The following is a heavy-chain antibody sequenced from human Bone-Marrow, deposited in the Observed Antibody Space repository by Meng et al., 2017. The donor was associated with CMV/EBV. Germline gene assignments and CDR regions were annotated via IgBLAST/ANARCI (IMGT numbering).Heavy chain of an antibody. CDR3: ARGGREGTGDF. CDR2: IKEDGSDK. V-gene: IGHV3-7*01. J-gene: IGHJ4*02. CDR1: GFTFSDYW. Sequence: GGSLRLSCAASGFTFSDYWMTWVRQAPGKGLQWVANIKEDGSDKYCVDSLKGRFTISRDNANDSLHLQMNGLTAEDTAVYYCARGGREGTGDFWGQGTLVTVSS. D-gene: IGHD1/OR15-1a*01.